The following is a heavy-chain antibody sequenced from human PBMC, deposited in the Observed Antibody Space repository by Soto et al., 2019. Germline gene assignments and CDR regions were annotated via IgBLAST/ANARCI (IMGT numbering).Heavy chain of an antibody. D-gene: IGHD2-21*02. CDR1: GCSISSYY. CDR2: IYYTGST. CDR3: ARGFCGSDCYSINWLDP. J-gene: IGHJ5*02. V-gene: IGHV4-59*12. Sequence: SETLSLTCTVSGCSISSYYWSWIRQPPGKGLEWIGYIYYTGSTYYKPSLKSRVIMSVDTSKNQFSLRLSSVTAADTAIYYCARGFCGSDCYSINWLDPWGQGTLVTVSS.